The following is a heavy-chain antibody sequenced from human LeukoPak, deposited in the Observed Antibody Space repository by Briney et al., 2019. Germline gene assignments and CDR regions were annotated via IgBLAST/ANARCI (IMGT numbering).Heavy chain of an antibody. D-gene: IGHD4-17*01. V-gene: IGHV3-23*01. CDR2: ISGSGVST. Sequence: GGSLRLSCAASGFTFSSYEMNWVRQAPGKGLEWVTHISGSGVSTSYADSVKGRFTISRDKSKNTVYLQMNSLRAEDTAIYYCAKNLYDYGIFQHWGPGTLVTVSS. J-gene: IGHJ1*01. CDR3: AKNLYDYGIFQH. CDR1: GFTFSSYE.